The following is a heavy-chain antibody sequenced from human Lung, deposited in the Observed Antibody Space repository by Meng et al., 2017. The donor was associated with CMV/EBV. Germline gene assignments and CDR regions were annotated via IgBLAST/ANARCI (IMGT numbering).Heavy chain of an antibody. CDR2: IRDKANSYMT. CDR3: AIDGGGYCSS. CDR1: GVTFNYYY. Sequence: SCAASGVTFNYYYIHWVRQAPGKGLEWVGRIRDKANSYMTEYAGSVKGKYAISRDDSKNSVYLQVNSLQVEDRAVYCCAIDGGGYCSSWGQGNXVTGAS. J-gene: IGHJ4*02. D-gene: IGHD6-13*01. V-gene: IGHV3-72*01.